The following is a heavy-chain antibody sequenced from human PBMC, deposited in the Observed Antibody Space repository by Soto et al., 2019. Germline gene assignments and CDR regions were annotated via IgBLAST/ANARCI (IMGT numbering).Heavy chain of an antibody. V-gene: IGHV3-53*01. J-gene: IGHJ5*02. CDR1: GFTVSSNY. CDR3: ARRRYSYGFMSGFDP. CDR2: IYSGGST. D-gene: IGHD5-18*01. Sequence: GWSLRLSCAASGFTVSSNYMSWVRQAPGKGLEWVSVIYSGGSTYYADSVKGRVTISRDNSKNTLYLQMNSLRAEDTAGYYCARRRYSYGFMSGFDPWGQGTLVTV.